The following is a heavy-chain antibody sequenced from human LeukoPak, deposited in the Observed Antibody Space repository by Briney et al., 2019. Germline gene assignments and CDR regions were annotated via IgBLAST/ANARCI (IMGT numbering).Heavy chain of an antibody. J-gene: IGHJ4*02. CDR2: INWNGCST. CDR1: GFTFDDYG. Sequence: GGALRLSCTSSGFTFDDYGMSWVRQAPGKGREWVSGINWNGCSTGYADSVKGRFTISRDNDKTSLYLQMNSLRAEDTALYYCASGGIYYGAAFDFWGQGSLVTVSS. D-gene: IGHD1-26*01. CDR3: ASGGIYYGAAFDF. V-gene: IGHV3-20*04.